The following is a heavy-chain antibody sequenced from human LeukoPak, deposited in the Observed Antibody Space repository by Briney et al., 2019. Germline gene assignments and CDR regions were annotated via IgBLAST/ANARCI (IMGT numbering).Heavy chain of an antibody. CDR1: GGSFSGYY. CDR2: INHSGST. CDR3: ARRRQYYYGSGPLDY. D-gene: IGHD3-10*01. Sequence: PPETLSLTCAVYGGSFSGYYWSWIRQPPGKGLEWIGEINHSGSTNYNPSLKSRVTISVDTSKNQFSLKLSSVTAADTAVYYCARRRQYYYGSGPLDYWGQGTLVTVSS. V-gene: IGHV4-34*01. J-gene: IGHJ4*02.